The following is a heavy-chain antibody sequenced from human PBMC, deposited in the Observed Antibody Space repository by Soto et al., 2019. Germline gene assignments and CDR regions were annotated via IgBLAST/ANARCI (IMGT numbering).Heavy chain of an antibody. J-gene: IGHJ5*01. CDR3: TLSCSSLQRPPFYS. CDR2: ISPDGSNK. Sequence: GGSLRLSCAASGVSFSSYGMHWVRQAPGKGLEWVAVISPDGSNKDYADSVKGRFTISRDNSKNTLYLQMNSLRVEDTAVYYCTLSCSSLQRPPFYSWGHGTLVPVSS. CDR1: GVSFSSYG. D-gene: IGHD6-25*01. V-gene: IGHV3-30*03.